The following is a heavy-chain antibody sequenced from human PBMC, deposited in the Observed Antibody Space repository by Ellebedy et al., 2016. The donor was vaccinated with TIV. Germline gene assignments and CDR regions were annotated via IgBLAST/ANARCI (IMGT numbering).Heavy chain of an antibody. D-gene: IGHD2-15*01. Sequence: GGSLRLSXVASGFTFRSSVMYWFRQAPGKGLEWVAFISEDGSDKDYGDSVKGRFTVARDNSKNTVYLQMNSLRAEDTAVYFCPRVWVVSGTGPHFDHWGQGILVTVS. CDR1: GFTFRSSV. J-gene: IGHJ4*02. CDR2: ISEDGSDK. CDR3: PRVWVVSGTGPHFDH. V-gene: IGHV3-30*04.